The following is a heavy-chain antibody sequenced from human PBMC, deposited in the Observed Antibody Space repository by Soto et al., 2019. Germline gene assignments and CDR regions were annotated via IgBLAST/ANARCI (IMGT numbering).Heavy chain of an antibody. V-gene: IGHV3-30-3*01. Sequence: QVQLVESGGGVVQPGRSLRLSCAASGFTFSSYAMHWVRQAPGKGLEWVAVISYDGSNKYYADSVKGRFTISRDNSKNTLDLQMNSLGAEDTAVYYCARVIDGSGSYAYYYGMDVWGQGTTVTVSS. J-gene: IGHJ6*02. D-gene: IGHD3-10*01. CDR2: ISYDGSNK. CDR3: ARVIDGSGSYAYYYGMDV. CDR1: GFTFSSYA.